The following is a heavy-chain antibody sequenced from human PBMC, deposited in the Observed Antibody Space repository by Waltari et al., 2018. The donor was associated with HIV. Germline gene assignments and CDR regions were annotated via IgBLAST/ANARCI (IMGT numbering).Heavy chain of an antibody. D-gene: IGHD6-13*01. CDR2: IKEDGREI. CDR1: GLTFRRSS. V-gene: IGHV3-7*01. Sequence: EVRLVVSGRCLVQPGGSLRLSCAASGLTFRRSSPTWVRQAPGKGLEWVANIKEDGREIHYVDSVKGRFTISRDNAKNSLYLKMNSLRAEDTAVYYCARRQQLTDWGQGTLVTVSS. CDR3: ARRQQLTD. J-gene: IGHJ4*02.